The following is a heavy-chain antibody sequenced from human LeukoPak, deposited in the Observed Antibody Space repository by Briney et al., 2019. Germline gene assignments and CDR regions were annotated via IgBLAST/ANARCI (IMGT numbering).Heavy chain of an antibody. V-gene: IGHV3-23*01. CDR2: ISGSGGST. J-gene: IGHJ4*02. CDR1: GFTFSSYA. D-gene: IGHD3-22*01. Sequence: GGSLRLSCAASGFTFSSYAMSWVRQAPGKGLEWVSAISGSGGSTYYADSVKGRFTISRDDSKNTLYLQMNSLRAEDTAVYYCAKDLGYYYGPYDYWGQGTLVTVSS. CDR3: AKDLGYYYGPYDY.